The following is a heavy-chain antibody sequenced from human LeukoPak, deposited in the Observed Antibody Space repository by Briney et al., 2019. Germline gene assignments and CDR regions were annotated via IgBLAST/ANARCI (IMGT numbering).Heavy chain of an antibody. V-gene: IGHV1-8*03. Sequence: SVKVSCKASGYTFTSYDINWVRQATGQGLEWMGWMNPNSGNTGYAQKFQGGVTITRNTSISTAYMELSSLRSEDTAVYYCARARQLAEFDYWGQGTLVTVSS. J-gene: IGHJ4*02. CDR2: MNPNSGNT. CDR1: GYTFTSYD. CDR3: ARARQLAEFDY. D-gene: IGHD6-13*01.